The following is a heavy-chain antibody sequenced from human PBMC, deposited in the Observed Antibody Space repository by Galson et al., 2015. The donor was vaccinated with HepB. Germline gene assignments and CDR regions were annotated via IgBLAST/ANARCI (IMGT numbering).Heavy chain of an antibody. D-gene: IGHD5-12*01. CDR3: ASDHERSGSDFWFDH. J-gene: IGHJ5*02. V-gene: IGHV1-3*04. CDR1: GYTFTNYA. CDR2: IDTGNRNT. Sequence: SVKVSCKASGYTFTNYALHWVRQAPGQGLEWMGWIDTGNRNTRYSQSFQGRLTITSDTSASTAYMELSSLTSEDTAVYYCASDHERSGSDFWFDHWGQRTPVSVYS.